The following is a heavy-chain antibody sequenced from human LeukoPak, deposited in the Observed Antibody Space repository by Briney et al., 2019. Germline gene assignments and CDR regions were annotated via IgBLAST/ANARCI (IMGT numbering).Heavy chain of an antibody. CDR1: GYTLTELS. D-gene: IGHD2-15*01. V-gene: IGHV1-24*01. CDR2: FDPEDGEA. J-gene: IGHJ4*02. CDR3: AADEGFLLSN. Sequence: EASVKVSRKVSGYTLTELSMHWVRQAPGKGLEWMGGFDPEDGEAIYTQKFQGRVTMTEDTSTDTAYMELSSLRSDDTAVYYCAADEGFLLSNWGQGTLVTVSS.